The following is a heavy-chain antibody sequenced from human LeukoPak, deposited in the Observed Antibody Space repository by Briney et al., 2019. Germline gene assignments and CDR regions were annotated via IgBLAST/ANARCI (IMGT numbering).Heavy chain of an antibody. D-gene: IGHD4-11*01. CDR1: GGSISSYY. J-gene: IGHJ6*02. V-gene: IGHV4-59*01. Sequence: SETLSLTCTVSGGSISSYYWSWIRQPPGKGLEWIGYIYYSGSTNYNPSLKSRVTISVDTSKNQFSLKLSSVTAADTAVYYCAGQRDYRTRPGGMDVWGQGTTVTVSS. CDR3: AGQRDYRTRPGGMDV. CDR2: IYYSGST.